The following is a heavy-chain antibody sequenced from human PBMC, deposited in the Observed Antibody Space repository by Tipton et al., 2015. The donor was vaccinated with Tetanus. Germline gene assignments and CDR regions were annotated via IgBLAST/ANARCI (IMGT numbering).Heavy chain of an antibody. Sequence: SLRLSCAASGFTFSRYAMNWVRQAPGEGLEWVSSISGGDNTRYYADSVKGRFFISRDNSKNTLYLQMNSLGVDDTAVYYCAKFLAELNWDDAFDVWGHGTKVTVSS. CDR1: GFTFSRYA. CDR2: ISGGDNTR. V-gene: IGHV3-23*01. D-gene: IGHD7-27*01. CDR3: AKFLAELNWDDAFDV. J-gene: IGHJ3*01.